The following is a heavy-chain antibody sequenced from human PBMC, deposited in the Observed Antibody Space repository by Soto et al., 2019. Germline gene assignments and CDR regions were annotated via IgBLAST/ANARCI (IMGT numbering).Heavy chain of an antibody. Sequence: GESLKISCKGSGFIFSNYWITWVRQTPGKGLEWMGRIDPSDSYTNLSPSFQGHVTISADKSIGAAYLQWGSLMASDTAIYYCARVLYRSGWLIDYWGQGTLVTVSS. CDR3: ARVLYRSGWLIDY. CDR2: IDPSDSYT. J-gene: IGHJ4*02. D-gene: IGHD6-13*01. V-gene: IGHV5-10-1*01. CDR1: GFIFSNYW.